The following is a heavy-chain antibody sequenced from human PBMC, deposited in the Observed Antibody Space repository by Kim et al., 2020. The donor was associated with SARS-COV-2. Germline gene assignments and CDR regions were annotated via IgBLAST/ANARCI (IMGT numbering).Heavy chain of an antibody. J-gene: IGHJ4*02. V-gene: IGHV3-66*01. CDR3: ARSGTWRENDY. Sequence: GGSLRLSCAASGFTISSNYMSWVRQAPGKGLEWVSVVYSGGSTYYADSVKGRFTISRDNSKNTLYLQMNSLRAEDTAVYYCARSGTWRENDYWGQGTLVTVSS. CDR1: GFTISSNY. D-gene: IGHD2-15*01. CDR2: VYSGGST.